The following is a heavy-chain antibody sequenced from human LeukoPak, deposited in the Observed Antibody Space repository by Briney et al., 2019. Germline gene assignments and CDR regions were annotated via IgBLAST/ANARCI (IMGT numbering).Heavy chain of an antibody. CDR1: GGSISSYY. V-gene: IGHV4-4*08. CDR2: IYIRGST. CDR3: AGETMVRGVMRAFDV. D-gene: IGHD3-10*01. J-gene: IGHJ3*01. Sequence: SETLSLTCTVSGGSISSYYWSWIRQPPGKGLEWIGRIYIRGSTNYNPSLKSRVTISVDTSKNQFSLKLTSVTAADTAVYYCAGETMVRGVMRAFDVWGQGAAVIVST.